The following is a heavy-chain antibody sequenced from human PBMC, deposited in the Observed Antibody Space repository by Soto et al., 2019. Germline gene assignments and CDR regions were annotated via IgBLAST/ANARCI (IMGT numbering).Heavy chain of an antibody. CDR3: AREGGYSYAGFDY. J-gene: IGHJ4*02. CDR2: ISYDGSNK. Sequence: QVQLVESGGGVVQPGRSLRLSCAASGFTFSSYAMHWVRQAPGKGLEWVAVISYDGSNKYYADSVKGRFTISRDNSKNTLYLQMNSLRAEDTAVYYCAREGGYSYAGFDYWGQGTLVTVSS. CDR1: GFTFSSYA. D-gene: IGHD5-18*01. V-gene: IGHV3-30-3*01.